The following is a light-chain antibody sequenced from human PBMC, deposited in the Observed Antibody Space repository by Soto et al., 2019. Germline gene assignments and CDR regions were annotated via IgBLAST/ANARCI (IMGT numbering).Light chain of an antibody. CDR2: RDH. V-gene: IGLV1-47*01. CDR1: SSNIGNNH. Sequence: QSVLTQPPSASGTPGQRVTISCSGSSSNIGNNHVYWYQQLPGTAPKLLIYRDHQRPSGVPDRFSGSRSGTSASLAISGLRFEDEADYHCAAWDGSLSGVVFGGGTKVTVL. J-gene: IGLJ2*01. CDR3: AAWDGSLSGVV.